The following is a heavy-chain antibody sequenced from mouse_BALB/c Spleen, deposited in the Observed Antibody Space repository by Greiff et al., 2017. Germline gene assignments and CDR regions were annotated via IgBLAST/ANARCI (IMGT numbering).Heavy chain of an antibody. Sequence: DVMLVESGGGLVKPGGSLKLSCAASGFTFSSYAMSWVRQTPEKRLEWVASISSGGSTYYPDSVKGRFTISRDNARNILYLQMSSLRSEDTAMYYCARVGYRDDESGYYYAMDYWGQGTSVTVSS. CDR2: ISSGGST. J-gene: IGHJ4*01. CDR1: GFTFSSYA. D-gene: IGHD2-14*01. V-gene: IGHV5-6-5*01. CDR3: ARVGYRDDESGYYYAMDY.